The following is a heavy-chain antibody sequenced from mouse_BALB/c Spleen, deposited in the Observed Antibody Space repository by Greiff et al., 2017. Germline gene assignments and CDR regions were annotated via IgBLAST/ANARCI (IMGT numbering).Heavy chain of an antibody. J-gene: IGHJ1*01. CDR2: INSNGGST. CDR3: ARELPWYFDV. CDR1: GFTFSSYG. Sequence: EVHLVESGGGLVQPGGSLKLSCAASGFTFSSYGMSWVRQTPDKRLELVATINSNGGSTYYPDSVKGRFTISRDNAKNTLYLQMSSLKSEDTAMYYCARELPWYFDVWGAGTTVTVSS. V-gene: IGHV5-6-3*01.